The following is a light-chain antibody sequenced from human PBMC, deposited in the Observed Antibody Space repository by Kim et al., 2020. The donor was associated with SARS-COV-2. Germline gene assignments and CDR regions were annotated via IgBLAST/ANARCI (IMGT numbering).Light chain of an antibody. CDR3: QHYDNFPYT. V-gene: IGKV1-33*01. CDR1: QDISNS. Sequence: DIQMTQSPSSLSASVEDRVTITCQASQDISNSLSWYQQKPGKAPKLLICDASNLETGVPARFSGSGSGTDFTFTISSLQPEDIATYYCQHYDNFPYTFGQGTKLEI. J-gene: IGKJ2*01. CDR2: DAS.